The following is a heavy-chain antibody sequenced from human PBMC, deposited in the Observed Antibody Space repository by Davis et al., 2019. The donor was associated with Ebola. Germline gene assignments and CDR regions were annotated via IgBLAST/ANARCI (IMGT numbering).Heavy chain of an antibody. Sequence: SETLSLTCTVSGGSTSSYYWSWIRQPPGKGLEWIGYIYYSGSTNYIPSLKSRVTISVDTSKNQFSLKLSSVTAADTAVYYCARLPANYDFWSGYYTLVPYGMDVWGQGTTVTVSS. J-gene: IGHJ6*01. CDR1: GGSTSSYY. D-gene: IGHD3-3*01. V-gene: IGHV4-59*08. CDR3: ARLPANYDFWSGYYTLVPYGMDV. CDR2: IYYSGST.